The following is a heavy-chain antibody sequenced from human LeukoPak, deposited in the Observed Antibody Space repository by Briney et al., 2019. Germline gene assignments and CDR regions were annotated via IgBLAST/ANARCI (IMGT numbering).Heavy chain of an antibody. CDR1: GGSISSGGYY. CDR2: IYYSGGT. J-gene: IGHJ4*02. V-gene: IGHV4-31*03. Sequence: PSETLSLTCTVSGGSISSGGYYWSWIRQHPGKGLEWIGYIYYSGGTYYNPSLKSRVTISVDTSKNQFSLKLSSVTAADTAVYYCARARTDVVVPAALDYWGQGTLVTVSS. D-gene: IGHD2-2*01. CDR3: ARARTDVVVPAALDY.